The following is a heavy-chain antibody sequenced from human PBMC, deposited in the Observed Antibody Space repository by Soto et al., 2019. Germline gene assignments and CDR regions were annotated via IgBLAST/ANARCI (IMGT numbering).Heavy chain of an antibody. D-gene: IGHD1-26*01. CDR3: ARVGGKNEYYFDY. CDR2: IYSGGST. CDR1: WFSGNSNY. J-gene: IGHJ4*02. V-gene: IGHV3-53*04. Sequence: RGSLRLSCAAHWFSGNSNYMTWVRQAPGKGLEWVSVIYSGGSTYYADSVKGRFTISRHNSKNTLYLQMNSLRAEDTAVYYCARVGGKNEYYFDYWGQGTLVTVSS.